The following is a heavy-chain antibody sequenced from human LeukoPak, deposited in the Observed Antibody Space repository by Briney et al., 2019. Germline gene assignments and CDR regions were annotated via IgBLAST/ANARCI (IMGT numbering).Heavy chain of an antibody. J-gene: IGHJ2*01. V-gene: IGHV3-49*03. D-gene: IGHD6-13*01. CDR1: GFTFGDYA. CDR3: AGPVAAAGNYWYFDL. CDR2: IRSKNYGGTT. Sequence: SLRLSRTASGFTFGDYAMAWFRRAPGKGLEWVGFIRSKNYGGTTEYAASVKGRFTISRDDSKSIAYLQMNSLKTADTAMYYCAGPVAAAGNYWYFDLWGRGTLVTVSS.